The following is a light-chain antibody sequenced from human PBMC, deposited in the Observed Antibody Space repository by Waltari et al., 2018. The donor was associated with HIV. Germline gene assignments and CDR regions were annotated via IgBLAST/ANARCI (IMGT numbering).Light chain of an antibody. J-gene: IGLJ2*01. V-gene: IGLV3-25*03. CDR2: KDS. Sequence: SYEVTQPPSVSVSPGQTARITCSGDALPNQYAYWYQQKPGQAPVLVMYKDSERPSGIPGRVSGASSGTTVTLTIRGGQAEDEADYYCQSADNSGTFVIFGGGTKLTVL. CDR1: ALPNQY. CDR3: QSADNSGTFVI.